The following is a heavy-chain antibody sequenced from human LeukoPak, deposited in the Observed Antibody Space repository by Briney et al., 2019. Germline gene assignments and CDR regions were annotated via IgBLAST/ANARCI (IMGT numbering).Heavy chain of an antibody. D-gene: IGHD2-8*02. Sequence: GESLKISCKGSGYSFTSYWIGWVRQMPGKGLEWMGIIYPGDSDTRYSPSFQGQVTISADKSISTAYLQWSSLRASDTAMYYRARPIPTGSYYFDYWGQGTLVTVSS. CDR1: GYSFTSYW. CDR3: ARPIPTGSYYFDY. CDR2: IYPGDSDT. J-gene: IGHJ4*02. V-gene: IGHV5-51*01.